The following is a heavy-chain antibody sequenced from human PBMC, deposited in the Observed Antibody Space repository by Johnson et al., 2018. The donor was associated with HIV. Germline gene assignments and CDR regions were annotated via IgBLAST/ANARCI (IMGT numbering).Heavy chain of an antibody. CDR1: EFTFSSYS. CDR2: ISGSGVST. CDR3: AKRYSGSLRDTFDI. J-gene: IGHJ3*02. D-gene: IGHD1-26*01. Sequence: VQLVESGGGLVKPGGSLRLSCAASEFTFSSYSMNWVRQAPGKGLEWVSGISGSGVSTYYADSVKGRFTISRDNSKNTLYLQMNSLRAEDTAVYYCAKRYSGSLRDTFDIWGQGTMVTVSS. V-gene: IGHV3-23*04.